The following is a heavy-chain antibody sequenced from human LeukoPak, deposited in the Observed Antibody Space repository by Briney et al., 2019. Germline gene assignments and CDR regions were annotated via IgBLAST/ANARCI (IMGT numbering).Heavy chain of an antibody. CDR1: GGSISSYY. Sequence: SETLSLTCTVSGGSISSYYWSWIRQPAGKGLEWIGRIYTSGSTDYNPSLKSRVTMSVDTSKNQFSLKLSSVTAADTAVYYCARIQSQYDILTGYYTYNWFDPWGQGTLVTVSS. V-gene: IGHV4-4*07. D-gene: IGHD3-9*01. CDR2: IYTSGST. J-gene: IGHJ5*02. CDR3: ARIQSQYDILTGYYTYNWFDP.